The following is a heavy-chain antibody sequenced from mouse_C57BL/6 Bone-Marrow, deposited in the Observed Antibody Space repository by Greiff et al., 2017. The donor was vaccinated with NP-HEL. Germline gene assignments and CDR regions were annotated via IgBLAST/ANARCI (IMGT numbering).Heavy chain of an antibody. J-gene: IGHJ2*01. CDR3: ARDPLYSNYLFDY. Sequence: EVKLQESGGGLVKPGGSLKLSCAASGFTFSSYAMSWVRQTPEKRLEWVATISDGGSYTYYPDNVKGRFTISRDNAKNNLYLQMSHLKSEDTAMYYCARDPLYSNYLFDYWGQGTTLTVSS. CDR1: GFTFSSYA. CDR2: ISDGGSYT. V-gene: IGHV5-4*01. D-gene: IGHD2-5*01.